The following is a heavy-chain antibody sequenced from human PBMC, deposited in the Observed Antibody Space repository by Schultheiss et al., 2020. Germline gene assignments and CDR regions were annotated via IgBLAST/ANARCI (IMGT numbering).Heavy chain of an antibody. Sequence: SETLSLTCAVYGGSFSGYYWSWIRQPPGKGLEWIGEINHSGSTNYNPSLKSRVTILLDKSKNQFSLKLNSVTAADTAVYYCARRGSSGTWYYFDYWGQGTLVTVSS. D-gene: IGHD1-1*01. CDR2: INHSGST. V-gene: IGHV4-34*01. CDR1: GGSFSGYY. CDR3: ARRGSSGTWYYFDY. J-gene: IGHJ4*02.